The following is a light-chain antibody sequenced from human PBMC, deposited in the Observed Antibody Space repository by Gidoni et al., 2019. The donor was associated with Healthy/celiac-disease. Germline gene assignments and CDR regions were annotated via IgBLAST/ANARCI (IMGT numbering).Light chain of an antibody. CDR3: QQSYSTT. J-gene: IGKJ4*01. Sequence: DIQMTQSPSSLSASVGDRVTITCRAGQSIRSYLNWYQQKPGKAPKLLIYAASSLQSGVPSRFSGSASCTDFTLTVSILQPEVFATYYCQQSYSTTFGGGTKVEIK. CDR1: QSIRSY. V-gene: IGKV1-39*01. CDR2: AAS.